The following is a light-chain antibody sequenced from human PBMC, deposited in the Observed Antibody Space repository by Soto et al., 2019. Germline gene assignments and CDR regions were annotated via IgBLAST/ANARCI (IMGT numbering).Light chain of an antibody. Sequence: EIVVTQSPCTLSLSTGERATLSCRASQSVSNNYLAWYRQKPGQAPRLLIYLASSRATVIPDRFSGSGSGTDFTLTISRLEPEDFAVYYCQQYGSSSWTFGQRTKVDIK. CDR2: LAS. CDR3: QQYGSSSWT. J-gene: IGKJ1*01. V-gene: IGKV3-20*01. CDR1: QSVSNNY.